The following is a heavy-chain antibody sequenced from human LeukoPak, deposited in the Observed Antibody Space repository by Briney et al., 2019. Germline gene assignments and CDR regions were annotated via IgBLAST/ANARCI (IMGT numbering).Heavy chain of an antibody. Sequence: SETLSLTCTVSGGSVSSYYWSWIRQPPGKGLEWIGYIDYSGSTNYNPSLKSRVTISVDTSKNQFSPKLSSVTAADTAVYYCARVKGMVAAAGTPPLDYWGQGTLATVSS. CDR3: ARVKGMVAAAGTPPLDY. CDR1: GGSVSSYY. V-gene: IGHV4-59*02. CDR2: IDYSGST. J-gene: IGHJ4*02. D-gene: IGHD6-13*01.